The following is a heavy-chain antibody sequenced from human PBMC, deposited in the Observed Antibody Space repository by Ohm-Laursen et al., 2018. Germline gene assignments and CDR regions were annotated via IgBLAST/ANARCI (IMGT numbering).Heavy chain of an antibody. Sequence: SLRLSCAASGFTFSNYAMHWVRQAPGKGLEWMAVIWYDGSNQEPADSVKGRFTISRDNSKSTLYLQLNSLRAEDTAGYQCVRDMSYCSGGSCYTYSGLDVWGQGTTVTVSS. CDR3: VRDMSYCSGGSCYTYSGLDV. D-gene: IGHD2-15*01. J-gene: IGHJ6*02. V-gene: IGHV3-33*01. CDR2: IWYDGSNQ. CDR1: GFTFSNYA.